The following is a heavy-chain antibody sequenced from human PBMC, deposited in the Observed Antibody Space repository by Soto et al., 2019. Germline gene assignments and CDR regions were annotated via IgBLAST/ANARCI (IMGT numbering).Heavy chain of an antibody. Sequence: VQLVESGGGVVQPGRSLRLSCAASGFTFSSYGMHWVRQAPGKGLEWVAVISYDGSNKYYADSVKGRFTISRDNSKNTLYLQMNSLRAEDTAVYYCAKSFGRYFDYWGQGTLVTVSS. V-gene: IGHV3-30*18. J-gene: IGHJ4*02. CDR2: ISYDGSNK. CDR1: GFTFSSYG. D-gene: IGHD3-10*01. CDR3: AKSFGRYFDY.